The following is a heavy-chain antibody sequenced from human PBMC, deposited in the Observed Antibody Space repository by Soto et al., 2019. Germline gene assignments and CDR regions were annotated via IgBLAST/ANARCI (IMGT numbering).Heavy chain of an antibody. V-gene: IGHV4-59*01. CDR2: IYYSGST. CDR3: ARDNSGYSSSSDYGMDV. J-gene: IGHJ6*02. D-gene: IGHD6-6*01. Sequence: SETLSLTRTVSGGSICSYYWSWIRQPPGKGLEWIGYIYYSGSTNYNPSLKSRVTISVDTSKNQFSLKLSSVTAADTAVYYCARDNSGYSSSSDYGMDVWGQGTTVTVSS. CDR1: GGSICSYY.